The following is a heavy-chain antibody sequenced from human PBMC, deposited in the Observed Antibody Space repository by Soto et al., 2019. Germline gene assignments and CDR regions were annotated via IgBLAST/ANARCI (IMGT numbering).Heavy chain of an antibody. CDR1: GFNFSNYA. Sequence: EVQLLESGGDFKQPGGSLRLSCEGSGFNFSNYALNWVRQAPGKRLEWVSVISGNSGTTYYAASVKGRFTIPRDKSKTPLSLQIHRRRACASPGYYCARARAIKALGVSTPVHSWGQGQLVTVPP. V-gene: IGHV3-23*01. D-gene: IGHD2-2*01. CDR3: ARARAIKALGVSTPVHS. J-gene: IGHJ4*02. CDR2: ISGNSGTT.